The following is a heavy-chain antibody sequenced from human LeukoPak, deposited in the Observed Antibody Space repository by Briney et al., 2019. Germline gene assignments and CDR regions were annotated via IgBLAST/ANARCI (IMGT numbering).Heavy chain of an antibody. Sequence: PGRSLRLSCAASGFTFSSYGMHWVRQAPGKGLEWVSVIYSGGSTYYADSVKGRFTTSRHNSKNTLYLQMNSLRAEDTAVYYCARADSSSWYAPFDYWGQGTLVTVSS. J-gene: IGHJ4*02. CDR1: GFTFSSYG. CDR3: ARADSSSWYAPFDY. D-gene: IGHD6-13*01. CDR2: IYSGGST. V-gene: IGHV3-NL1*01.